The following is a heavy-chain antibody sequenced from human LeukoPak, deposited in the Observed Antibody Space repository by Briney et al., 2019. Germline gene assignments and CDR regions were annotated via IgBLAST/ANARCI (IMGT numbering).Heavy chain of an antibody. CDR2: IYSGGST. V-gene: IGHV3-66*04. D-gene: IGHD3-10*01. CDR3: ARRGPLDAFDI. Sequence: GGSLRLSCAASGFTVSSNYMSWVRQAPGKGLEWVSVIYSGGSTYYADSVKGRFTISRDNSKNTLYLQMNSLRAEDTAVYYCARRGPLDAFDIWGQGTMVTVSS. CDR1: GFTVSSNY. J-gene: IGHJ3*02.